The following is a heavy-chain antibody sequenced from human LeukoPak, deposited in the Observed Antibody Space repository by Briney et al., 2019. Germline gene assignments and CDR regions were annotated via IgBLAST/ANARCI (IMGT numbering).Heavy chain of an antibody. CDR3: ARHGHYDFWRELYYYYYYMDV. D-gene: IGHD3-3*01. V-gene: IGHV4-34*01. CDR1: GGSFSGYY. CDR2: INHSGST. Sequence: PSETLSLTCAVYGGSFSGYYWSCIRQPPGKGLEWIGEINHSGSTNYNPSLKSRVTISVDTSKNQFSLKVSSVTAADTAVYYCARHGHYDFWRELYYYYYYMDVWGKGTTVTVSS. J-gene: IGHJ6*03.